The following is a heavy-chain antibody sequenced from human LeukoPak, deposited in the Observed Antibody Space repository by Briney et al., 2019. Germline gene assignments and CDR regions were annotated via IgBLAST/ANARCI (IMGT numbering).Heavy chain of an antibody. J-gene: IGHJ4*02. Sequence: KTSETLSLTCAVYGGSFSGYYWSWIRQPPGKGLEWIGEINHSGTTNYNPSLKSRVAISVDTSKNQFSLKLSFVTAADTAVYYCAQNGYYFDSWGQGTLATVSS. CDR2: INHSGTT. V-gene: IGHV4-34*01. CDR1: GGSFSGYY. D-gene: IGHD3-22*01. CDR3: AQNGYYFDS.